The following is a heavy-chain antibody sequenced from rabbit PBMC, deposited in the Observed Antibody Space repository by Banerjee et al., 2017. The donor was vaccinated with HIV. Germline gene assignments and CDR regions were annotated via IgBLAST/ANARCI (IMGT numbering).Heavy chain of an antibody. CDR3: ARFIASFAGYGYANL. Sequence: QEQLEESGGDLVKPEGSLTLTCTASGFSFSNGYVMCWVRQAPGKGLEWIACINTISGDTVYATWAKGRFTISKASWTTVTLQMTSLTAADTATYFCARFIASFAGYGYANLWGQGTLVTVS. CDR2: INTISGDT. D-gene: IGHD6-1*01. V-gene: IGHV1S45*01. J-gene: IGHJ4*01. CDR1: GFSFSNGYV.